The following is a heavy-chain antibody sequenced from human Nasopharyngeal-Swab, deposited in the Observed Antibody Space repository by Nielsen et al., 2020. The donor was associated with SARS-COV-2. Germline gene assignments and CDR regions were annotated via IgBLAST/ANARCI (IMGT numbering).Heavy chain of an antibody. D-gene: IGHD1-26*01. V-gene: IGHV1-2*04. CDR1: GYTFTGYY. CDR3: ARTTQCSGSYGAFDI. CDR2: INPNSGGT. J-gene: IGHJ3*02. Sequence: ASVKVSCKASGYTFTGYYMHWVRQAPGQGLEWMGWINPNSGGTNYAQKFQGWVTMTRDTSISTAYMELSRLRSDDTAVYYCARTTQCSGSYGAFDIWGQGTMVTVSS.